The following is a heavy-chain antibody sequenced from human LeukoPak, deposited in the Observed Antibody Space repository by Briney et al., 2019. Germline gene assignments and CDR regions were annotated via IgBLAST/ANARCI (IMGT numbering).Heavy chain of an antibody. CDR1: GFTFSSYA. CDR3: ASGGGDYYGSGTGGYYYYGMDV. V-gene: IGHV3-30*04. J-gene: IGHJ6*02. D-gene: IGHD3-10*01. CDR2: ISYDGSNK. Sequence: GGSLRLSCAASGFTFSSYAMHWVRQAPGEGLEWVAVISYDGSNKYYADSVKGRFTISRDNSKNTLYLQMNSLRAEDTAVYYCASGGGDYYGSGTGGYYYYGMDVWGQGTTVTVSS.